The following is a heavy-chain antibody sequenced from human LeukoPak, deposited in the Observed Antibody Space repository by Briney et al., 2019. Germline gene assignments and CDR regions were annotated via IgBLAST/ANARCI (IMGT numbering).Heavy chain of an antibody. D-gene: IGHD4-17*01. CDR2: IIWDGGST. J-gene: IGHJ6*03. CDR3: AKDWNDYGDYLTDYYYYYMDV. V-gene: IGHV3-43D*03. Sequence: GGSVRLSCAASGFTFDDYAMHWVRQARGRGRGWVSFIIWDGGSTYYADSVKGRFTISRDNSKNSLYLQMNSLRAEDTALYYCAKDWNDYGDYLTDYYYYYMDVWGKGTTVTVSS. CDR1: GFTFDDYA.